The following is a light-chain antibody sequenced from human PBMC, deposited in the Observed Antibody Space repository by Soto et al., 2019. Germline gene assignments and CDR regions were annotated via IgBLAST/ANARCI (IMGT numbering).Light chain of an antibody. CDR2: GPS. CDR1: QDISNY. J-gene: IGKJ3*01. Sequence: DIQMTQSPSSLSASVGDTVTITCRASQDISNYLAWFQQKPGEAPKLLIYGPSTLESGVPSRFSGGKSGTDFTLTISGLQPEYFAIYYCQKYNILPFTLGPGTKVEIQ. CDR3: QKYNILPFT. V-gene: IGKV1-27*01.